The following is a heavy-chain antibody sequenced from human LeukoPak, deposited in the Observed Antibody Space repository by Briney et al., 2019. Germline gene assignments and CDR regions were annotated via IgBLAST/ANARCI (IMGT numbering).Heavy chain of an antibody. Sequence: GGSLRLSCAASGFTFSSYSINWVRQAPGKGLEWVSSISCSSYIYYADSVKGRFTISRDNDKNSLYLQMNSLRAEDTAVYYCARRPSDCSSTSCSRDYWGQGTLVTVSS. CDR1: GFTFSSYS. J-gene: IGHJ4*02. CDR3: ARRPSDCSSTSCSRDY. D-gene: IGHD2-2*01. CDR2: ISCSSYI. V-gene: IGHV3-21*01.